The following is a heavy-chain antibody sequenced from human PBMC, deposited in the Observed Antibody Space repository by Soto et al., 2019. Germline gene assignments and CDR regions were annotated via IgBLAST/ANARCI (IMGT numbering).Heavy chain of an antibody. CDR2: IIPIFGTA. CDR1: GGTFSSYA. CDR3: ARDCSVGSCYSDYYYGMDV. V-gene: IGHV1-69*06. Sequence: QVQLVQSGAEVKKPGSSVKVSCKASGGTFSSYAISWVRQAPGQGLEWMGGIIPIFGTANYAQKFQGRVTITADKSTSTAYMELSSLRSEDTAVYYCARDCSVGSCYSDYYYGMDVWGQGTTVTVSS. D-gene: IGHD2-15*01. J-gene: IGHJ6*02.